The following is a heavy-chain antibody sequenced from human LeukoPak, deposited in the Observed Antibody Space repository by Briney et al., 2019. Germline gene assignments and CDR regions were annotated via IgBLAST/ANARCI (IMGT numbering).Heavy chain of an antibody. J-gene: IGHJ3*02. Sequence: SQTLSLTCTVSGGSISSGGHYWSWIRQHPGKGLEWIGYIYYSGSTYYNPSLKSRVTISVDTSKNQFSLKLSSVTAADTAVYYCARGAPDAFDIWGQGTMVTVSS. CDR3: ARGAPDAFDI. CDR1: GGSISSGGHY. V-gene: IGHV4-31*03. CDR2: IYYSGST.